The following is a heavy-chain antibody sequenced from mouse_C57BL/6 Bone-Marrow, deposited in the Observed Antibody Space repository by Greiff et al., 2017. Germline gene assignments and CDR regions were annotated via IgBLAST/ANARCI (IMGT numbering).Heavy chain of an antibody. D-gene: IGHD1-1*01. CDR3: ARSRGCYYGSTDY. Sequence: QVQLQQSGAELVRPGTSVKVSCKASGYAFTNYLIEWVKQRPGQGLEWIGVINPGSGGTNYNEKFKGKATLTADKSSSTAYMQLSSLTSEDSAVXFCARSRGCYYGSTDYWGQGTTLTVSS. V-gene: IGHV1-54*01. J-gene: IGHJ2*01. CDR2: INPGSGGT. CDR1: GYAFTNYL.